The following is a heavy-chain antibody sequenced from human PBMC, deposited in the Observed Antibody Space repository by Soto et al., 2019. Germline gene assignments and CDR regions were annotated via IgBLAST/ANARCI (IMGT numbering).Heavy chain of an antibody. J-gene: IGHJ6*02. CDR3: VDSVFYYYYAMDV. CDR2: IYYSGST. CDR1: GGSVSSTSYY. D-gene: IGHD4-4*01. Sequence: PSETLSLTCTVSGGSVSSTSYYWGWIRQPPGRGLEWIGNIYYSGSTYYNPSLKSRVTISVDSSKNQFSLKLTSVTAADTAVYYCVDSVFYYYYAMDVWGPGTTATVSS. V-gene: IGHV4-39*01.